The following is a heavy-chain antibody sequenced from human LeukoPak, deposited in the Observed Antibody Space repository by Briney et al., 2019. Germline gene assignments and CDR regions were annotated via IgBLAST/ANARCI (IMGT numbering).Heavy chain of an antibody. D-gene: IGHD3-10*01. V-gene: IGHV4-34*01. CDR2: INHSGST. J-gene: IGHJ5*02. CDR3: ARGQRLLWFGEITSRWFDP. CDR1: GGSFSGYY. Sequence: KPSETLSLTCAVYGGSFSGYYWSWIRQPPGKGLEWIGEINHSGSTNYNPSLKSRVTISVDTSKNQFSLKLSSVTAADTAVYYCARGQRLLWFGEITSRWFDPWGQGTLVTVSS.